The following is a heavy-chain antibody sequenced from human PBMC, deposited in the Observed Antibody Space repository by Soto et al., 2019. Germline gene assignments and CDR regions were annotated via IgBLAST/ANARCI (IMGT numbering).Heavy chain of an antibody. CDR2: IYYSGST. D-gene: IGHD5-12*01. CDR3: AYRGYIVATFDY. Sequence: SSETLSLTCTVSGGSISSYCLSWIRQPPGKGLEWIGYIYYSGSTNYNPSLKSRVTKDTSKNQVVLTMTNMDPVDTATYYCAYRGYIVATFDYWGQGTLVTVSS. V-gene: IGHV4-59*01. J-gene: IGHJ4*02. CDR1: GGSISSYC.